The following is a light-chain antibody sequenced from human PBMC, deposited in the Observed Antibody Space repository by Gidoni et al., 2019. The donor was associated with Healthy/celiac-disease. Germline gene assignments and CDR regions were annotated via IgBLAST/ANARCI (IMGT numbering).Light chain of an antibody. CDR3: AAWDDSLNGPWV. CDR1: SSNIGSNT. Sequence: QSVLTQPPSASGTPGQRVTIPCSGSSSNIGSNTVNWYQQLPGTAPKLLIYSNNQRPSGVSDRFSGSKSGTSASLAISGLQSEDEADYYCAAWDDSLNGPWVFGGGTKLTVL. J-gene: IGLJ3*02. V-gene: IGLV1-44*01. CDR2: SNN.